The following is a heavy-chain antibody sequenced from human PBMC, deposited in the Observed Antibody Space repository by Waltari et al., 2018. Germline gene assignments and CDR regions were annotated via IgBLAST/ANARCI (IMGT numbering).Heavy chain of an antibody. D-gene: IGHD3-10*01. CDR3: ARLSPPMWVRGVKGGYYFDY. CDR2: IYYGGGS. Sequence: QLQLLESGPGLVKPSETLSLSCSVSGDSVINSNYSWGWIRQPPGKGLEWIGNIYYGGGSSYNPFLRSRVIISVDTSKNQFSVRLTSVTAADTALFYCARLSPPMWVRGVKGGYYFDYWGPGTLVTVSS. CDR1: GDSVINSNYS. J-gene: IGHJ4*02. V-gene: IGHV4-39*07.